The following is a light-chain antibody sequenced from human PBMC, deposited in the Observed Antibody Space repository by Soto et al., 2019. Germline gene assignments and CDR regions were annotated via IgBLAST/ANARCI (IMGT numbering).Light chain of an antibody. Sequence: QSVLTQPASMSGSPGQSITISCTGTSSDVGNYNLVSWYQQHPGKAPKLMIYEGSKRPSGVSNRFSGSKSGNTASLTISGLQAEDEADYYCCSYAGSTTFRVLFGGGTKLTVL. CDR3: CSYAGSTTFRVL. V-gene: IGLV2-23*03. CDR1: SSDVGNYNL. J-gene: IGLJ2*01. CDR2: EGS.